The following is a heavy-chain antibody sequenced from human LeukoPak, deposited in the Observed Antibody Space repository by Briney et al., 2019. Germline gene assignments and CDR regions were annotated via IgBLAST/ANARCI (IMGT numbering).Heavy chain of an antibody. CDR2: INHSGST. J-gene: IGHJ4*02. CDR3: ALGYCSGGSCHFDC. D-gene: IGHD2-15*01. V-gene: IGHV4-34*01. Sequence: KPSETLSLTCAVYGGSFSGYYWSWIRQPPGKGLEWIGEINHSGSTNYNPSLKSRVTISVDTSKNQFSLKLSSVTAADTAVYYCALGYCSGGSCHFDCWGQGTLVTVSS. CDR1: GGSFSGYY.